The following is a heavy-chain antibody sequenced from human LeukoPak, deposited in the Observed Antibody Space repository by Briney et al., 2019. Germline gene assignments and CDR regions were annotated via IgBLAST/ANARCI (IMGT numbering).Heavy chain of an antibody. Sequence: GGSLRLSCAASGFTFSSYSMNWVRQAPGKGLEWVSSISSSSSYIYYADSVKGRFTISRDNAKNSPYLQMKSLRAEDTAVYYCASRGGSSTSCYKYWGQGTLVTVSS. CDR3: ASRGGSSTSCYKY. D-gene: IGHD2-2*02. CDR2: ISSSSSYI. J-gene: IGHJ4*02. V-gene: IGHV3-21*01. CDR1: GFTFSSYS.